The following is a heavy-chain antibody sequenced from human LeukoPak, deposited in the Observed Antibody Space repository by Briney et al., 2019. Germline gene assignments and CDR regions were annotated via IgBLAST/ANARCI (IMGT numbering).Heavy chain of an antibody. CDR3: ARNVSVGFFND. J-gene: IGHJ1*01. D-gene: IGHD5/OR15-5a*01. CDR2: IHHSGSRFERGST. V-gene: IGHV4-38-2*01. CDR1: GYSIANTYY. Sequence: SETLSLTCSVSGYSIANTYYWAWIRQSPGKGLEWIGSIHHSGSRFERGSTHYNPSLRSRVTVSAETSKNQFSLTLSGVTAADTAVYFCARNVSVGFFNDWSPGTLVTVSS.